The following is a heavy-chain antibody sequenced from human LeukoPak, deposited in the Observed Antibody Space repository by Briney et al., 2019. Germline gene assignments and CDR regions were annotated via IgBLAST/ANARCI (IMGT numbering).Heavy chain of an antibody. J-gene: IGHJ5*01. CDR2: MNPNSGNT. D-gene: IGHD1-26*01. CDR3: ATDDGSATMGFDS. Sequence: ASVKVSCKASGYTFTSYDINWVRQATGQGLEWMGWMNPNSGNTGYAQQFQGRVTKTTDESTSTAFMELSSLRSEDTAIYYCATDDGSATMGFDSWGQGTLLTVSS. V-gene: IGHV1-8*01. CDR1: GYTFTSYD.